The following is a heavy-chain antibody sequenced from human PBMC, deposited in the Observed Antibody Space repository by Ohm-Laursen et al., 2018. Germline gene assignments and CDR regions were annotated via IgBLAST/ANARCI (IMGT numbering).Heavy chain of an antibody. CDR2: ISSNGGTT. CDR1: GFTITSFA. Sequence: SLRLSCAASGFTITSFAMHWVRQAPGKGLEYVSGISSNGGTTYYANSVKGRFTISRDNPKNTLYLQMNSLGAEDTAVYYCARGTDSSGYYYYYYYGMDVWGQGTTVTVSS. CDR3: ARGTDSSGYYYYYYYGMDV. V-gene: IGHV3-64*01. J-gene: IGHJ6*02. D-gene: IGHD3-22*01.